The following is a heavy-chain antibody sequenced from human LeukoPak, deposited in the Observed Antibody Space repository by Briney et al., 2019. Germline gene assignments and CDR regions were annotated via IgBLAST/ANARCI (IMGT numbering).Heavy chain of an antibody. Sequence: SETLSLTCTVSGGSISSYYWSWIRQPPGKGLEWIGSIYHSGSTYYNPSLKSRVTISVDTSKNQFSLKLSSVTAADTAVYYCARHLVPAAIPDWFDPWGQGTLVTVSS. CDR2: IYHSGST. CDR1: GGSISSYY. CDR3: ARHLVPAAIPDWFDP. V-gene: IGHV4-59*08. D-gene: IGHD2-2*01. J-gene: IGHJ5*02.